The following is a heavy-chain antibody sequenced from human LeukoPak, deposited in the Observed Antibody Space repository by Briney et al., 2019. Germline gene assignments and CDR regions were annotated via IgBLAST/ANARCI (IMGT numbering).Heavy chain of an antibody. CDR1: GFTFRFYG. Sequence: GGSLRLSCEASGFTFRFYGMHWVRQAPGKGPEWVAFIRYDGSKTYYADSVKGRFSISRDNSKMYLQMNRLRAEDTAVYYCAKDKLSIEAVGSCFDYWGQGTLVTVSS. V-gene: IGHV3-30*02. CDR3: AKDKLSIEAVGSCFDY. J-gene: IGHJ4*02. CDR2: IRYDGSKT. D-gene: IGHD6-13*01.